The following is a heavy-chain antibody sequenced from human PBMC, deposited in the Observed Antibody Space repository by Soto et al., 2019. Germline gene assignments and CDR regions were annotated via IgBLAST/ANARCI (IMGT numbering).Heavy chain of an antibody. CDR1: SGSISSSNW. CDR2: IYHSGST. V-gene: IGHV4-4*02. Sequence: SETLSLTCAVSSGSISSSNWWSWVRQPPGKGLEWIGEIYHSGSTNYNPSLKSRVTISVDKSKNQFSLKLSSVTAADTAVYYCVRTVELRGSYYYYYYMDVWGKGTTVTVSS. D-gene: IGHD1-7*01. J-gene: IGHJ6*03. CDR3: VRTVELRGSYYYYYYMDV.